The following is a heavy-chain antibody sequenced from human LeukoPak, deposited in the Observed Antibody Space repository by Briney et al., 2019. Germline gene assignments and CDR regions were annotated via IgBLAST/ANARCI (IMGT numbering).Heavy chain of an antibody. CDR2: IWYDGSNK. J-gene: IGHJ6*03. V-gene: IGHV3-33*01. CDR3: ARDHDRGNYYYYYYMDV. CDR1: GFTFSSYG. D-gene: IGHD4-23*01. Sequence: GGSLRLSCAASGFTFSSYGMHWVRQAPGKGLEWVAVIWYDGSNKYYADSVKGRFTISRDNSKNTLYLQMNSLRAEDTAVYYCARDHDRGNYYYYYYMDVWGKGTTVTVSS.